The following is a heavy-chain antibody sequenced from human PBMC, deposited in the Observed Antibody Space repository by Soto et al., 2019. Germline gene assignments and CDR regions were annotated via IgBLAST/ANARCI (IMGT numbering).Heavy chain of an antibody. CDR1: GFTFSIYA. D-gene: IGHD2-21*01. CDR2: ISYDGARK. J-gene: IGHJ6*02. Sequence: QVQLVESGGGVVQPGRSLRLSCAASGFTFSIYAMHWVRQAPGKGLEWVAVISYDGARKAYANSVKGRFTISRDTSKNTWYLQMNSLRVEDTAAYYCPRGDREDTAVVIGARPGEYGMDVWGRGTTVTVSS. V-gene: IGHV3-30-3*01. CDR3: PRGDREDTAVVIGARPGEYGMDV.